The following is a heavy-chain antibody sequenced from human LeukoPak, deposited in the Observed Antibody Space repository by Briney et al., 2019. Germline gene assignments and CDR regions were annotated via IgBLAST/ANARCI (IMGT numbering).Heavy chain of an antibody. D-gene: IGHD3-22*01. J-gene: IGHJ4*02. Sequence: PGGSLRLSCAASGFTFSSYSMNWVRQAPGKGLEWVSYISSSSSTIYYADSVKGRFTISRDNAKNSLFLQMNSLRAEDTAVYYCARDSSYSDSSAYTTWGQGTLVTVSS. V-gene: IGHV3-48*04. CDR2: ISSSSSTI. CDR1: GFTFSSYS. CDR3: ARDSSYSDSSAYTT.